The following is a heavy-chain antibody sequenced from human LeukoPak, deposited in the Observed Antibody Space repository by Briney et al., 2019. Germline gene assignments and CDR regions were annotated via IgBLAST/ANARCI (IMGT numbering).Heavy chain of an antibody. CDR1: GYTFTSYD. D-gene: IGHD7-27*01. CDR2: MSPNSGNT. V-gene: IGHV1-8*01. Sequence: ASVKVSCKDSGYTFTSYDINWMRQATGQGLEWMGWMSPNSGNTGYAQKFQGRVTKTRDTSTGTAYLELSSLRSEDSAVYYCVRTPPNWGADFWGQGTLVTVSS. CDR3: VRTPPNWGADF. J-gene: IGHJ4*02.